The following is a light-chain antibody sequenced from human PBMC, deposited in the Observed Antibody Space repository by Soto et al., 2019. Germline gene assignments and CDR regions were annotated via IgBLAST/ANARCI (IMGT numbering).Light chain of an antibody. V-gene: IGKV3-20*01. CDR3: QQYRGSPPT. J-gene: IGKJ1*01. Sequence: EIVLTQSPGTLSLSSGERATLSCRASQSVSSNSLAWYQRKPGQAPRLLIYGASSRATDIPNRFSGSGSGTDFTLTITRLEPEDFAVHFCQQYRGSPPTFGQGTKVEIK. CDR2: GAS. CDR1: QSVSSNS.